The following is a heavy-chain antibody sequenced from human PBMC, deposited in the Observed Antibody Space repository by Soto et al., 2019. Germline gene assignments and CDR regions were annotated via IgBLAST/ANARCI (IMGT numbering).Heavy chain of an antibody. CDR2: IYYSGST. Sequence: KPSETLSLTCTVSGGSISSGGYYWSWIRQHPGKGLEWIGYIYYSGSTYYNPSLKSRVTTSVDTSKNQFSLKLSSVTAADTAVYYCARALNHPQRITMVRGVPYYFDYWGQGTLVTVSS. V-gene: IGHV4-31*03. J-gene: IGHJ4*02. CDR1: GGSISSGGYY. D-gene: IGHD3-10*01. CDR3: ARALNHPQRITMVRGVPYYFDY.